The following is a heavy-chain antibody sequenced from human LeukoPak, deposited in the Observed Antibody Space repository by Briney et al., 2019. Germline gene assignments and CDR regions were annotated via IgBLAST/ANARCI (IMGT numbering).Heavy chain of an antibody. CDR2: IIPIFGTA. CDR1: GGTFSSYA. D-gene: IGHD2-2*02. CDR3: ARGLVPAAIPALSSLYYFDY. Sequence: ASVKVSCKASGGTFSSYAISWVRQAPGQGLEWMGGIIPIFGTANHAQKFQGRVTITADESTSTAYMELSSLRSEDTAVYYCARGLVPAAIPALSSLYYFDYWGQGTLVTVSS. V-gene: IGHV1-69*13. J-gene: IGHJ4*02.